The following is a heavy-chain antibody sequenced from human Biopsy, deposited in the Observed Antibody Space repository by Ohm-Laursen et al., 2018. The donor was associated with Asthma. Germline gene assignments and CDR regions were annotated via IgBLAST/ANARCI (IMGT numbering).Heavy chain of an antibody. Sequence: SLRLSCAASGFTFSSYGMYWVRRAPGKGLEWVAVISYDGSNKYYADSVKGRFTISRDNSKNTLYLQMNSLRAEDTAVYYCAKDTEGRYDFWSGLSYNYYGMDVWGQGTTVNVSS. CDR3: AKDTEGRYDFWSGLSYNYYGMDV. V-gene: IGHV3-30*18. CDR1: GFTFSSYG. D-gene: IGHD3-3*01. J-gene: IGHJ6*02. CDR2: ISYDGSNK.